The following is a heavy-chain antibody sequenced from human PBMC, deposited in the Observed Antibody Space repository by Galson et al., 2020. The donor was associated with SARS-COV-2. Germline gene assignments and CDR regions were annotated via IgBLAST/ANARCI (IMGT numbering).Heavy chain of an antibody. CDR3: ARDYWGSGIIDY. CDR2: INPNCGGT. Sequence: ASVKVSCKASGYTFTEHYIHWVRRAPGHGLEWMGWINPNCGGTNYARKFQGSVTMTRDTSINTAYMELSRVKSDDTAIYYCARDYWGSGIIDYWGQGTLVTVSS. CDR1: GYTFTEHY. J-gene: IGHJ4*02. D-gene: IGHD3-16*01. V-gene: IGHV1-2*02.